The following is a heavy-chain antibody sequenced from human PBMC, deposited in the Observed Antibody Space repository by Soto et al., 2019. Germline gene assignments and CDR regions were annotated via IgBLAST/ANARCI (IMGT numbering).Heavy chain of an antibody. Sequence: PGGSLRLSCAASGFTFSSYEVNWVRQAPGKGLEWVSYISSSGSTIYYADSVKGRFTISRDNAKNSLYLQMNSLRAEDTAVYYCARTFDGYYGMDVWGQGTTVTVSS. CDR1: GFTFSSYE. J-gene: IGHJ6*02. V-gene: IGHV3-48*03. CDR2: ISSSGSTI. CDR3: ARTFDGYYGMDV.